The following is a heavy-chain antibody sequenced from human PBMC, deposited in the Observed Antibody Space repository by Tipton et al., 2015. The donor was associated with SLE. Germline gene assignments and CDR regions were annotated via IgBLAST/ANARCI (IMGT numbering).Heavy chain of an antibody. Sequence: TLSLTCTISGGSISSYYWSWIRQPPGKGLEWIGYIYYSGSTNYNPSLKSRVTISVDTSKNQFSLKLSSVTAADTAVYYCARDGYYNGFIWGQGTLVTVSS. CDR2: IYYSGST. V-gene: IGHV4-59*01. D-gene: IGHD3-10*01. CDR3: ARDGYYNGFI. CDR1: GGSISSYY. J-gene: IGHJ4*02.